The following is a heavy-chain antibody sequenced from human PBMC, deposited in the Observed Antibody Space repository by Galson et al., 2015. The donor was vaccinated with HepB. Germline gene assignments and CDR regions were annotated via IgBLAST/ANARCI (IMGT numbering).Heavy chain of an antibody. CDR1: GFTFSSYG. CDR2: ISYDGSNK. V-gene: IGHV3-30*03. D-gene: IGHD6-13*01. J-gene: IGHJ6*02. CDR3: AAAAGGYYYYYYGMDV. Sequence: SLRLSCAASGFTFSSYGMHWVRQAPGKGLEWVAVISYDGSNKYYADSVKGRFTISRDNSKNTLYLQMNSLRAEDTAVYYCAAAAGGYYYYYYGMDVWGQGTTVTVSS.